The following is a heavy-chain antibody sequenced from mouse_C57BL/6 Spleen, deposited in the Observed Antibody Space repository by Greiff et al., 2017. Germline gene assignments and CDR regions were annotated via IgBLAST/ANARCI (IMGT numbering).Heavy chain of an antibody. D-gene: IGHD1-1*01. Sequence: VQLKESGPGLVKPSQSLSLTCSVTGYSITSGYYWNWIRQFPGNKLEWMGYISYDGSNNYNPSLKNRISITRDTSKNQFFLKLNSVTTEDTATYYCANYYGSSYGFAYWGQGTLVTVSA. CDR3: ANYYGSSYGFAY. V-gene: IGHV3-6*01. CDR2: ISYDGSN. CDR1: GYSITSGYY. J-gene: IGHJ3*01.